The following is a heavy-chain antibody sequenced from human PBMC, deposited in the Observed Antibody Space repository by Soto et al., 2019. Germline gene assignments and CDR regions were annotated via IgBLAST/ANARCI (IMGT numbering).Heavy chain of an antibody. J-gene: IGHJ6*03. Sequence: LRLSCAASGFTFSSYSMNWVRQAPGKGLEWVSSISSSSSYIYYADSVKGRFTISRDNAKNSLYLQMNSLRAEDTAVYYCARDNPTQYYYYYYYMDVWGKGTTVTVSS. CDR2: ISSSSSYI. CDR3: ARDNPTQYYYYYYYMDV. CDR1: GFTFSSYS. V-gene: IGHV3-21*01.